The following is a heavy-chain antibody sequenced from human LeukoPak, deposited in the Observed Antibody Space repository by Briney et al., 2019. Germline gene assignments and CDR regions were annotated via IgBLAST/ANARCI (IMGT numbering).Heavy chain of an antibody. Sequence: SQTLSLTCAISGDSVSSNSATWIWVRQSPSRGLAWLGRTYFRSKLFNDYAVSLKGPIAVNTDTSKNWFSLQFDSVTPEDTAIYCCARAPHGSGCDFWGQGTLVTVSS. V-gene: IGHV6-1*01. D-gene: IGHD6-19*01. CDR1: GDSVSSNSAT. J-gene: IGHJ4*02. CDR2: TYFRSKLFN. CDR3: ARAPHGSGCDF.